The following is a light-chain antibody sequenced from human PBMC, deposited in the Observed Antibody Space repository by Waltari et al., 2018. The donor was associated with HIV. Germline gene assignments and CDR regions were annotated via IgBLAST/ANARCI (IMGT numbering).Light chain of an antibody. CDR2: WAS. CDR3: QQYYTTPLT. V-gene: IGKV4-1*01. CDR1: RSVLYSSNNKNF. J-gene: IGKJ1*01. Sequence: DIVMTQSPDSLAVSLGERATINCKPSRSVLYSSNNKNFLAWYQQKPGQPPKLLISWASTRESGVPDRFSGSGSGTDFTLTVSSLQAEDVAVYYCQQYYTTPLTFGQGTRVEV.